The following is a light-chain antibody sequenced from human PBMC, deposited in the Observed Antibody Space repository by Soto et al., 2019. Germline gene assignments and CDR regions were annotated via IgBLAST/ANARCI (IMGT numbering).Light chain of an antibody. Sequence: EIVLTQSPGTLSLSPGERATLSCRASQSVSSSYLAWYQQKPGQAPRLLIYGASGRATGIPDRFSGSGSGTDFTLTISRLEPEDFAVYYCQQYGSSPRTFGQGPRWIS. J-gene: IGKJ1*01. V-gene: IGKV3-20*01. CDR2: GAS. CDR3: QQYGSSPRT. CDR1: QSVSSSY.